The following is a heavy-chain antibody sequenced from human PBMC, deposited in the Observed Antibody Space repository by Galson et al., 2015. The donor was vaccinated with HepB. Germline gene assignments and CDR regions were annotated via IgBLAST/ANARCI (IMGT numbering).Heavy chain of an antibody. J-gene: IGHJ3*02. CDR3: ARNYYDSSGANDAFDI. D-gene: IGHD3-22*01. V-gene: IGHV5-51*01. Sequence: QSGAEVKKPGESLKISCKGSGSSFTSYWIGWVRQMPGKGLEWMGIIYPGDSDTRYSPSFQGQVTISADKSISTAYLQWSSLKASDTAMYYCARNYYDSSGANDAFDIWGQGTMVTVSS. CDR1: GSSFTSYW. CDR2: IYPGDSDT.